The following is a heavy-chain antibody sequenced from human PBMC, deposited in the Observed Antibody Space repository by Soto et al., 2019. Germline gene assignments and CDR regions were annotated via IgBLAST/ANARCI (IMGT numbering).Heavy chain of an antibody. CDR1: GFTFSNYG. CDR2: ISGSSSTK. V-gene: IGHV3-48*01. CDR3: ARDPRGDGDTFDY. D-gene: IGHD4-17*01. J-gene: IGHJ4*02. Sequence: GGSLRLSCAASGFTFSNYGMNWVRQAPGGGLEWVSHISGSSSTKYYADSVKGRFTISRDNAKNSLYLQMNSLRAEDTAVYYCARDPRGDGDTFDYWGQGTLVTVSS.